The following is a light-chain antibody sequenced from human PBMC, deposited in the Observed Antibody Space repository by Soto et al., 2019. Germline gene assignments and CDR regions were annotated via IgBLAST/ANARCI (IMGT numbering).Light chain of an antibody. CDR2: GVS. Sequence: EIVMTQSPATLSVSPGERATLSCRASQSVSSKLAWFQQKPGQAPSLLIYGVSTRATGVPVRYSGSGSGTEFTLTINSLQAEDFGVYYCQQYNNWALSFGQGTKFETK. J-gene: IGKJ2*01. CDR1: QSVSSK. V-gene: IGKV3-15*01. CDR3: QQYNNWALS.